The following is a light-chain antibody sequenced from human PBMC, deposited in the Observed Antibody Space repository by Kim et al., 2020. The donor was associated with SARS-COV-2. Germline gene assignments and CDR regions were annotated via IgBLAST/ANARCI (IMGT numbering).Light chain of an antibody. Sequence: EVVLTQSPGPLSLSPGERATLSCRASQSLSNSYLAWYQQRPGQAPRLLIYAASNRATGIPDRFSGSGSGTDFTLTISRLEPDDFVVYFCQQFGILPWTFGRGTKVDIK. CDR3: QQFGILPWT. V-gene: IGKV3-20*01. CDR1: QSLSNSY. CDR2: AAS. J-gene: IGKJ1*01.